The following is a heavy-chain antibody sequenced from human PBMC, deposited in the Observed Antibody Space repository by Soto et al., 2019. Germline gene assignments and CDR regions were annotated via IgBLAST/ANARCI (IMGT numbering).Heavy chain of an antibody. J-gene: IGHJ2*01. CDR3: ARVSVRYSGSYESYWYFDL. CDR1: GGSFSGYY. CDR2: INHSGST. Sequence: ETLSLTCAVYGGSFSGYYWSWIRQPPGKGLEWIGEINHSGSTNYNPSLKSRVTISVDTSKNQFSLKLSSVTAADTAVYYCARVSVRYSGSYESYWYFDLWGRGTLVTVSS. V-gene: IGHV4-34*01. D-gene: IGHD1-26*01.